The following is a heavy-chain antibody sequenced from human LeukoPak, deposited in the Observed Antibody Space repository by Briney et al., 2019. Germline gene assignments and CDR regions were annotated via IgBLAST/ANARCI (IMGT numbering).Heavy chain of an antibody. Sequence: SVKVSCKASGGTFSSYTISWVRQAPGQGLEWMGRIIPILGIANYAQKFQGRVTTTADKSTSTAYMELSSLRSEDTAVYYCARGPLYCSSTSCPRGYFDYWGQGTLVTVSS. D-gene: IGHD2-2*01. J-gene: IGHJ4*02. V-gene: IGHV1-69*02. CDR1: GGTFSSYT. CDR3: ARGPLYCSSTSCPRGYFDY. CDR2: IIPILGIA.